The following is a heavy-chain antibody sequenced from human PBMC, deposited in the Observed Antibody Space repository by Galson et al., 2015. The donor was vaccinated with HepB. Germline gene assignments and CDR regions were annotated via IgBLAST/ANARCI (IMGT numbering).Heavy chain of an antibody. CDR2: ISDYNGNT. CDR3: ARDREATTTYPASAGDY. CDR1: GYTFSNYG. D-gene: IGHD1-1*01. V-gene: IGHV1-18*04. J-gene: IGHJ4*02. Sequence: SVKVSCKASGYTFSNYGVSWVRQAPGQGLEWMGWISDYNGNTIYTQKFQGRVIMTTDTSTSTAYMELRSLRSDDTAVYYCARDREATTTYPASAGDYWGQGSLVTVSS.